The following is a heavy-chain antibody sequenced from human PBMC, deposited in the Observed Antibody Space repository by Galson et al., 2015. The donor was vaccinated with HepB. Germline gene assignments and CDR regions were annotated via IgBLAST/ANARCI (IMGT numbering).Heavy chain of an antibody. Sequence: SVKVSCKASGYTFTSYAMHWVRQAPGQRLEWMGWINAGDGNTKYSQKFQGRVTITRDTSASTAYMELSSLRSEDTAVYYCASAPRYCSSTSCFYYHYYGMDVWGQGTTVTVSS. D-gene: IGHD2-2*01. J-gene: IGHJ6*02. V-gene: IGHV1-3*01. CDR1: GYTFTSYA. CDR2: INAGDGNT. CDR3: ASAPRYCSSTSCFYYHYYGMDV.